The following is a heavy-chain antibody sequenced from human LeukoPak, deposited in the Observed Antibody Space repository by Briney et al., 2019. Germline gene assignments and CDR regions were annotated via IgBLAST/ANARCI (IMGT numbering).Heavy chain of an antibody. J-gene: IGHJ4*02. CDR3: ARRRLGGYYFDY. CDR1: GGSIRSYY. Sequence: SETLSLICTVSGGSIRSYYWSWIRQPPGKGLEWIGYIYWSGRTHYNPSLKSRVTISVDTSKNQFSLKLSSVTAADTAVYYCARRRLGGYYFDYWGQGTLVTVSS. V-gene: IGHV4-59*12. D-gene: IGHD3-16*01. CDR2: IYWSGRT.